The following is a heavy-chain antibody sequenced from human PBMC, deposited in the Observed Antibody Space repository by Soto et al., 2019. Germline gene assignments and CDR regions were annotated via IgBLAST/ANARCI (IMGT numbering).Heavy chain of an antibody. D-gene: IGHD6-6*01. CDR2: IYYTGST. CDR3: TTRPSSVGWFDP. V-gene: IGHV4-59*01. J-gene: IGHJ5*02. Sequence: QVQLQESGPGLVKPSETLSLTCSISGGSISSYYWTWIRQPPGKGLEWIGNIYYTGSTNYSPSLKSRVIISIDASKNQFSLQLTSVSASDRAMYYCTTRPSSVGWFDPWGQGTLVTVSS. CDR1: GGSISSYY.